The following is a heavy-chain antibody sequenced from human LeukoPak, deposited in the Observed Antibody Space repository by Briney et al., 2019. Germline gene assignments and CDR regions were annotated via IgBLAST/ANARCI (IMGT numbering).Heavy chain of an antibody. D-gene: IGHD1-26*01. J-gene: IGHJ6*03. CDR2: ISWNSENI. CDR1: GFTFDDYA. V-gene: IGHV3-9*01. Sequence: PGRSLRLSCAASGFTFDDYAMHWVRQAPGKGLEWVSGISWNSENIGYADSVKGRFTISRDNAKNSLYLQMNSLRAEDTALYYCAKSTTYYYYMDVWGKGTTVTISS. CDR3: AKSTTYYYYMDV.